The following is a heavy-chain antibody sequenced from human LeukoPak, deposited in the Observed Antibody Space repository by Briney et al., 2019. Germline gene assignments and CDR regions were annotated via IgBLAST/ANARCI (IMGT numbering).Heavy chain of an antibody. Sequence: SETLSLTCAVSGGSISSGGYSWSWIRQPPGKGLEWIGYIYHSGSTYYNPSLKSRVTISVDRSKNQFSLKLSSVTAADTAVYYCARGLGGNSWFDPWGQGTLVTVSS. J-gene: IGHJ5*02. CDR2: IYHSGST. V-gene: IGHV4-30-2*01. CDR3: ARGLGGNSWFDP. D-gene: IGHD4-23*01. CDR1: GGSISSGGYS.